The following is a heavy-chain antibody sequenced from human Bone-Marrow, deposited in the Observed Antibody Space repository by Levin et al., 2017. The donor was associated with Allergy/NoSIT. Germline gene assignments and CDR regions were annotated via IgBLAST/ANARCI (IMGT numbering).Heavy chain of an antibody. V-gene: IGHV3-23*01. CDR2: ISGSDKA. CDR3: TKGKDAGDIDY. D-gene: IGHD4-17*01. Sequence: GGSLRLSCAASGFAFASYAMTWVRQAPGKGLEWVSAISGSDKAYYADSVRGRFTISRDNSKNTLFLQMKSLRVEDTAVYYCTKGKDAGDIDYWGQGTLVTVSS. CDR1: GFAFASYA. J-gene: IGHJ4*02.